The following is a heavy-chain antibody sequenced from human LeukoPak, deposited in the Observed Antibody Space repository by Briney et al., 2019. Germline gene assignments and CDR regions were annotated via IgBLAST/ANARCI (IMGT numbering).Heavy chain of an antibody. J-gene: IGHJ6*01. D-gene: IGHD2-8*01. V-gene: IGHV3-74*01. CDR2: IKRDGSGA. Sequence: GGSLRLSCAASGFTFSFNSMHWVRQGPGKGLVWVSRIKRDGSGATYADSVKGRVTISRDNAKNTLYLQMNSLGAEDTAVYYCARSNGFGMDVWGQGTTVTVSS. CDR1: GFTFSFNS. CDR3: ARSNGFGMDV.